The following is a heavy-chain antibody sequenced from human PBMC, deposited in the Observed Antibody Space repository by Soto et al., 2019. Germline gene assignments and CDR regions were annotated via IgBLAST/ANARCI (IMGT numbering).Heavy chain of an antibody. V-gene: IGHV4-34*01. Sequence: SETLSLTCAVYGGSFTDYYWNWIRQPPGKGLEWIGEIHHTGTINYNPSFKSRVTLSVDTSKNQFSLNMKSVNAADTAVYYCARFEVGATTNDYWGQGTMVTVSS. CDR3: ARFEVGATTNDY. CDR2: IHHTGTI. J-gene: IGHJ4*02. CDR1: GGSFTDYY. D-gene: IGHD3-3*01.